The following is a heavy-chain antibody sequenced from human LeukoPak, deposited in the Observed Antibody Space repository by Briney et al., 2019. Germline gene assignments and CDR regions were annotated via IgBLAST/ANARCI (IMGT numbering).Heavy chain of an antibody. Sequence: SETLSLTCAVYGGSFSGFYWNWIRQPPGKGLEWIGEINHSGSTNYNPSLKSRVTISVDTSKNQFSLKLSSVTAADTAVYYCATSIAAAGMNGYWGQGTLVTVSS. CDR3: ATSIAAAGMNGY. V-gene: IGHV4-34*01. J-gene: IGHJ4*02. CDR2: INHSGST. D-gene: IGHD6-13*01. CDR1: GGSFSGFY.